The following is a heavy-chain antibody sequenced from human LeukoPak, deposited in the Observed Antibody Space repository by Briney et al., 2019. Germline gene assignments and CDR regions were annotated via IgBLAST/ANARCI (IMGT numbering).Heavy chain of an antibody. J-gene: IGHJ3*02. Sequence: GGSLRLSCAASGFTFSSYGMHWVRQAPGKGLEWVAVISYDGSDKYYADSVKGRFTISRDNSKNTLYLQMNSLRAEDTAVYYCARDSDTVLIFGVEIDAFDIWGQGTMVTVSS. V-gene: IGHV3-30*03. D-gene: IGHD3-3*02. CDR3: ARDSDTVLIFGVEIDAFDI. CDR1: GFTFSSYG. CDR2: ISYDGSDK.